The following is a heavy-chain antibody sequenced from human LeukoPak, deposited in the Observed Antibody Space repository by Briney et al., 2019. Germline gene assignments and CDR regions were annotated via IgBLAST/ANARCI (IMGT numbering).Heavy chain of an antibody. Sequence: GGSLRLSCAASGFTFSSYAMSWVRQAPGMGLEWVSTIRGDNGNTYYADSVKGRFTISRDNSKSTLYLEMNSLRAEDTAVYYCAKCGGVSSYSNFFHWGQGTLVTVSS. V-gene: IGHV3-23*01. CDR1: GFTFSSYA. D-gene: IGHD2-15*01. CDR2: IRGDNGNT. CDR3: AKCGGVSSYSNFFH. J-gene: IGHJ4*02.